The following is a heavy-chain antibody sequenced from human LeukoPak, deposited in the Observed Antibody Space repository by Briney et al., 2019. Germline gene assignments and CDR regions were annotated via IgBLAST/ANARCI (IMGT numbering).Heavy chain of an antibody. Sequence: GSLRLSCTASGFTFSSYSLNWVRQAPGKGLEWVSSVSTGSNYIYYADSVKGRFTISRDNDKNSLYLQMNSLRVEDTAVYYCARDWNYAPVDAFDIWGQGTMVTVSS. J-gene: IGHJ3*02. V-gene: IGHV3-21*03. CDR2: VSTGSNYI. CDR3: ARDWNYAPVDAFDI. CDR1: GFTFSSYS. D-gene: IGHD1-7*01.